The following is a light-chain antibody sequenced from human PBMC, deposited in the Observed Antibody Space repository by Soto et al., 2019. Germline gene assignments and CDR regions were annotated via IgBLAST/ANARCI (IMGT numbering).Light chain of an antibody. CDR3: SSYVGSNNFPYV. CDR1: SSDVGGYNY. J-gene: IGLJ1*01. CDR2: EVD. Sequence: QSALTQPPSASGSPGQSVTISCTGTSSDVGGYNYVSWYQHHPGKAPKLIIYEVDERPSGVPDRFSGSKSGNTASLTVSGLQSEDEADYYCSSYVGSNNFPYVCGTGTKLNVL. V-gene: IGLV2-8*01.